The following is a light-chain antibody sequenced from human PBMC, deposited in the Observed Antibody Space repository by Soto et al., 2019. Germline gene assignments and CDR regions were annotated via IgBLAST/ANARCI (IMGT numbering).Light chain of an antibody. CDR1: QSVSSSY. CDR2: GAS. J-gene: IGKJ1*01. CDR3: QQYGSSPRT. Sequence: SVLAQTPGPLPSSLRERATLSCRASQSVSSSYLAWYQQKPGQAPRLLIYGASSRATGIPDRFSGSGSGTDFTLTISRLEPEDFAVYYCQQYGSSPRTFGQGTKVDIK. V-gene: IGKV3-20*01.